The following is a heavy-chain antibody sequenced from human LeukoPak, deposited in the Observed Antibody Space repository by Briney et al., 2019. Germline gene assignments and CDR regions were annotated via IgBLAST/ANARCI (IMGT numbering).Heavy chain of an antibody. Sequence: PGGSLRLSCVDSGFTFTNAWMSWVRQAPGKGLEWIGRIKSKTDGETTNYAEPVRGRFAISRDDSKSAVYLQMNSLKIEDTAVYYCTTDLGTYYHGSQRLVPIDYWGQGTLVTVSS. CDR3: TTDLGTYYHGSQRLVPIDY. D-gene: IGHD3-10*01. CDR2: IKSKTDGETT. J-gene: IGHJ4*02. V-gene: IGHV3-15*01. CDR1: GFTFTNAW.